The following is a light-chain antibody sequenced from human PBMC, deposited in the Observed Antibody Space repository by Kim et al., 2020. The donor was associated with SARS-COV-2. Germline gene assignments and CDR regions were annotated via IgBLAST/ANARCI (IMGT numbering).Light chain of an antibody. Sequence: TSVGDRVTITCRASQGISNYLAWYQQKPGKVPKLLIYAASTLQSGVPSRFSGSGSGTDFTLTISSLQPEDVATYYCQKYNSAPRTFGQGTKVDIK. CDR3: QKYNSAPRT. CDR1: QGISNY. J-gene: IGKJ1*01. V-gene: IGKV1-27*01. CDR2: AAS.